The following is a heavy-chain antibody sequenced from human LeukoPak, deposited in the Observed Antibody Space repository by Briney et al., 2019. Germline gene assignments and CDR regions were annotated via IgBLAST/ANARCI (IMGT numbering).Heavy chain of an antibody. Sequence: ASVKVSCKASGYTFTDYYMHWVRQAPGQGLEWMGWMNPNSGDTKYAQKFQGRVSMTRDTSISTAYMELSRLTSDDTAVYYCAKDRSGSYHSGAFDIWGQGTMVTVSS. V-gene: IGHV1-2*02. J-gene: IGHJ3*02. CDR1: GYTFTDYY. CDR2: MNPNSGDT. D-gene: IGHD1-26*01. CDR3: AKDRSGSYHSGAFDI.